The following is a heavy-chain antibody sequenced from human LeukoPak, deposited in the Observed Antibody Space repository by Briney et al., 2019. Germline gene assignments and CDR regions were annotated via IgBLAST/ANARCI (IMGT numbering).Heavy chain of an antibody. CDR3: ARRFHYDILTGYYRGAYNWFDP. Sequence: SETLSLTCTVSGGSISNYYWSWIRQPPGKGLEWIGYISYSGSTNYNPSLKSRVTISVDTSKNQFSLKLSSVTAADTAVYYCARRFHYDILTGYYRGAYNWFDPWGQGTLVTVSS. CDR2: ISYSGST. D-gene: IGHD3-9*01. V-gene: IGHV4-59*12. J-gene: IGHJ5*02. CDR1: GGSISNYY.